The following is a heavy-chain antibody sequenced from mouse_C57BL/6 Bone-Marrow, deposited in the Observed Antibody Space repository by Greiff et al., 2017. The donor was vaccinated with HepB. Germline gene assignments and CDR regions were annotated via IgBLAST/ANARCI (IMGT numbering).Heavy chain of an antibody. Sequence: QVQLKQPGAELVKPGASVKMSCKASGYTFTSYWITWVKQRPGQGLEWIGDIYPGSGSTNYNEKFKSKATLTVDTSSSTAYMQLSSLTSEVSAVYYCARSWGYDPDYWGQGTTLTVSS. J-gene: IGHJ2*01. CDR1: GYTFTSYW. CDR2: IYPGSGST. V-gene: IGHV1-55*01. CDR3: ARSWGYDPDY. D-gene: IGHD2-2*01.